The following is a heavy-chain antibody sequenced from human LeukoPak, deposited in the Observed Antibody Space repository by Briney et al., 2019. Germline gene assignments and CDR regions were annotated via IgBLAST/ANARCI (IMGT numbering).Heavy chain of an antibody. CDR2: ISSSSSTI. Sequence: GGSLRLSCAASGFTFSSYSMNWVRQAPGKGLEWVSYISSSSSTIYYADSVKGRFTISRDNAKNSLYLQMSSLRDEDTAVYYCARDAIAVANWDKGTDYWGQGTRVTVSS. V-gene: IGHV3-48*02. CDR3: ARDAIAVANWDKGTDY. J-gene: IGHJ4*02. D-gene: IGHD6-19*01. CDR1: GFTFSSYS.